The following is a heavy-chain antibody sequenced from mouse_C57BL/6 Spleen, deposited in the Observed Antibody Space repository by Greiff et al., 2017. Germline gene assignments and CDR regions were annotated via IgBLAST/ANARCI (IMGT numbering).Heavy chain of an antibody. J-gene: IGHJ3*01. D-gene: IGHD1-3*01. Sequence: QVQLQQPGAELVRPGSSVKLSCKASGYTFTSYWMHWVKQSPIQGLEWIGNIDPSDSDTHYNQKFKDKATLTVDKSSSTAYMQLSSLTAEDAEGYYCAVKSGTRFAYWGQGTRVTGSA. CDR1: GYTFTSYW. CDR2: IDPSDSDT. CDR3: AVKSGTRFAY. V-gene: IGHV1-52*01.